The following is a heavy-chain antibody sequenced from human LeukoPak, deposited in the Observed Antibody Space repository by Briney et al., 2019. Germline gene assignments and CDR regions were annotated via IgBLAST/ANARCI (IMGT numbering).Heavy chain of an antibody. CDR3: ARDRVKVWDIVVVPAVPFDP. V-gene: IGHV1-69*01. J-gene: IGHJ5*02. D-gene: IGHD2-2*01. CDR1: GGTFSSYA. CDR2: IIPIFGTA. Sequence: PVKVSCKASGGTFSSYAISWVRQAPGQGLEWMGGIIPIFGTANYAQKFQGRVTITADESTSTAYMELSSLRSEDTAVYYCARDRVKVWDIVVVPAVPFDPWGQGTLVTVSS.